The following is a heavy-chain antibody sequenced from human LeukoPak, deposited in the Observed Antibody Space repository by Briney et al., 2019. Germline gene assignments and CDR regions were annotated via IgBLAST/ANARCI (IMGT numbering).Heavy chain of an antibody. Sequence: GGSLRLSCAASGFIFSSYEMNWVRQAPGKGLEWVSYISSSGSTIYYADSVKGRFTISRDNSKNTLYLQMNSLRAEDTAVYYCAKVIRGYSGYDAYYFDYWGQGTLVTVSS. CDR2: ISSSGSTI. CDR1: GFIFSSYE. V-gene: IGHV3-48*03. J-gene: IGHJ4*02. CDR3: AKVIRGYSGYDAYYFDY. D-gene: IGHD5-12*01.